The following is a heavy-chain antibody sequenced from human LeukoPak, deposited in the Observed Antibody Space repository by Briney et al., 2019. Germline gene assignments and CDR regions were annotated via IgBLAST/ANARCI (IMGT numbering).Heavy chain of an antibody. V-gene: IGHV3-33*01. J-gene: IGHJ4*02. Sequence: QPGGSLRLSCAASGFTFSSYGMHWVRQAPGKGLEWVAVIWYGGSNKYYADSVKGRFTISRDNSKNTLYLQMNSLRAEDTAVYYCASSSGSYYGPAYWGQGTLVTVSS. CDR3: ASSSGSYYGPAY. D-gene: IGHD1-26*01. CDR2: IWYGGSNK. CDR1: GFTFSSYG.